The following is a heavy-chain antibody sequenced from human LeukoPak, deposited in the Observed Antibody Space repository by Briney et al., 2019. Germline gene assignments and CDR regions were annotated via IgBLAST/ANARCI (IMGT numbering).Heavy chain of an antibody. Sequence: PGGSLRLSCAASGFTVSSNFMSWVRLAPGKGLECVSVIYIDGKTFYAESVKGRFTISRDNSKNTLYLQMNSLRPEDTAVYYCAREGRYDILTAYYPFNNWGQGARVTVSS. CDR1: GFTVSSNF. CDR2: IYIDGKT. D-gene: IGHD3-9*01. CDR3: AREGRYDILTAYYPFNN. J-gene: IGHJ4*02. V-gene: IGHV3-66*02.